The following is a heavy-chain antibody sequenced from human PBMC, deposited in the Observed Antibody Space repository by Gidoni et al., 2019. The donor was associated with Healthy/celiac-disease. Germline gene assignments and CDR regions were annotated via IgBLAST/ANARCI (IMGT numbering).Heavy chain of an antibody. CDR2: ISGRGGST. V-gene: IGHV3-23*01. CDR3: AKLWFGELLSPFDY. Sequence: EVQLLESGGGLVQPGGSLRLSCTASGFPFRTYARSWVRQAPGKGLEWVSVISGRGGSTYYADSVKGRFTISRDNSKNTLYLQMNSLRAEDTALYYCAKLWFGELLSPFDYWGQGTLVTVSS. CDR1: GFPFRTYA. D-gene: IGHD3-10*01. J-gene: IGHJ4*02.